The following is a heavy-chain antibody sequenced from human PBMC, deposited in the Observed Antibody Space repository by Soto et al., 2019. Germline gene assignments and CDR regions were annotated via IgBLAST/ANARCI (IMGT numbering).Heavy chain of an antibody. CDR3: ARSGQVGNWFDP. J-gene: IGHJ5*02. D-gene: IGHD3-3*01. Sequence: QVQLVQSGAEGKKPGASVKVSCKASGYTFTSYDINWVRQATGQGLEWMGWMNHNSGNTGYAQKLQGSVTMTRNTSISTAYMELSSLRSEDTAVYYCARSGQVGNWFDPWGQGTLVTVSS. CDR2: MNHNSGNT. V-gene: IGHV1-8*01. CDR1: GYTFTSYD.